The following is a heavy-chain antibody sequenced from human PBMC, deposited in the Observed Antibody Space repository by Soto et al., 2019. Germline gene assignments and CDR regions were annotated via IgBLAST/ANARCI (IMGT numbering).Heavy chain of an antibody. CDR1: GGSISSYY. CDR3: ARTTPDLSFDY. V-gene: IGHV4-59*01. D-gene: IGHD3-3*01. J-gene: IGHJ4*02. Sequence: SETLSLTCTVSGGSISSYYWSWIRQPPGKGLEWIGYIYYSGSTNYNPSLKSRVTISVDTSKNQFSLKLSSVTAADTAVYYCARTTPDLSFDYWGQGTLVTVSS. CDR2: IYYSGST.